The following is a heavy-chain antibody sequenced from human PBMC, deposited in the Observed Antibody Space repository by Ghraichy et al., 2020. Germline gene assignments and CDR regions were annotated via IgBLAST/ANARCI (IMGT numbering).Heavy chain of an antibody. Sequence: SVKVSCKASGGTFSSYAISWVRLAPGQGLEWMGGIIPIFGTANYAQKFQGIVTITADESTSTAYMELRSLRSEDTAVYYSARRRGYSSSWYWFDPWGQGTLVTVSS. CDR3: ARRRGYSSSWYWFDP. V-gene: IGHV1-69*13. CDR2: IIPIFGTA. J-gene: IGHJ5*02. CDR1: GGTFSSYA. D-gene: IGHD6-13*01.